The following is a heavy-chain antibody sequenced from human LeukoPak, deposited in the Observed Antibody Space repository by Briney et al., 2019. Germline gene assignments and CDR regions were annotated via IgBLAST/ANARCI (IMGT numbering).Heavy chain of an antibody. Sequence: SETLSLTCTVSGGSISSSSYYWGWIRQPPGKGLEWIGSIYYSGSTHYNPSLKSRVTISVDTSKNQFSLKLSSVTAADTAVYYCARQVSLVVVTAIGQFDYWGQGTLVTVSS. V-gene: IGHV4-39*01. CDR1: GGSISSSSYY. CDR3: ARQVSLVVVTAIGQFDY. J-gene: IGHJ4*02. D-gene: IGHD2-21*02. CDR2: IYYSGST.